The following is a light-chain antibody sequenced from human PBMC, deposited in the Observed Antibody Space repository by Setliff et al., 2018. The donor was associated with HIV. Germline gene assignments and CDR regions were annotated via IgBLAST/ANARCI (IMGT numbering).Light chain of an antibody. J-gene: IGLJ1*01. V-gene: IGLV7-46*01. CDR2: DTI. CDR3: LLFYSCLYV. Sequence: QAVVTQEPSLTVSPGGTVTLTCGSSAGAVTNDNYPYWFQQKPGQAPRSLIYDTINQHSWTPARFSGSILGGKRALTLSGEQPEDEAEYFCLLFYSCLYVFGSGTNVTVL. CDR1: AGAVTNDNY.